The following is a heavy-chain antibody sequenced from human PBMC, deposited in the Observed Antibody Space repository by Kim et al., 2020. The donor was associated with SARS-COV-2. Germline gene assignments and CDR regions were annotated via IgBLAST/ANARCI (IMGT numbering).Heavy chain of an antibody. D-gene: IGHD1-1*01. CDR2: INQDGTLK. J-gene: IGHJ4*02. Sequence: GGSLRLSCAGSGFTFSNYWMNWVRQAPGKGLEWVANINQDGTLKYYVDSVKGRFTISRDNAKNSLYLEMNSLRAEDTAVYYCASDTNWNDYWGQGTLVTV. V-gene: IGHV3-7*01. CDR3: ASDTNWNDY. CDR1: GFTFSNYW.